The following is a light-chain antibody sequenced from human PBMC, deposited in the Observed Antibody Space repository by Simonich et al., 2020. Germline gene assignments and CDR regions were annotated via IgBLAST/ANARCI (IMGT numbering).Light chain of an antibody. CDR1: SGSISSNY. Sequence: NFMLTQPHSVSESPGKTVTISCTRSSGSISSNYVQWYQQRPGRAPTTLIYEDNQRPSGVPDRFSGSIDSSSNSASLTISGLKTEDEADYYCQSYDSSNQVFGGGTKLTVL. V-gene: IGLV6-57*03. CDR3: QSYDSSNQV. CDR2: EDN. J-gene: IGLJ2*01.